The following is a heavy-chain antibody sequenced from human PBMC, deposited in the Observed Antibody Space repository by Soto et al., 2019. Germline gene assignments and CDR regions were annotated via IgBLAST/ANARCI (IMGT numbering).Heavy chain of an antibody. CDR2: ITNTGGYT. CDR3: AGPYAGTASWHPFDY. Sequence: EVQLLESGGGLVQPGGSLRLSCAASGFTFSTYPMSWVRQAPGKGLEWVSAITNTGGYTTHADSVKGRFTISRDNARRTLDMQMNSLTGGDTAVYDCAGPYAGTASWHPFDYWGQGPLVTVSS. J-gene: IGHJ4*02. V-gene: IGHV3-23*01. CDR1: GFTFSTYP. D-gene: IGHD6-13*01.